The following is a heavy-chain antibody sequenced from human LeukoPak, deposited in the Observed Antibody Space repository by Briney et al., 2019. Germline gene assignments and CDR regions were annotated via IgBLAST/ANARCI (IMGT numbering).Heavy chain of an antibody. CDR2: ISHSGST. Sequence: SETLSLTCAVYGGSFSDYYWSWIRQTPGKGLEWIGEISHSGSTNYNPSLKSRVTISIDTSKNQFSLKLSSVTAADTAVYYCARVTITMIVVATNWFGPWGQGTLVTVSS. CDR1: GGSFSDYY. D-gene: IGHD3-22*01. J-gene: IGHJ5*02. CDR3: ARVTITMIVVATNWFGP. V-gene: IGHV4-34*01.